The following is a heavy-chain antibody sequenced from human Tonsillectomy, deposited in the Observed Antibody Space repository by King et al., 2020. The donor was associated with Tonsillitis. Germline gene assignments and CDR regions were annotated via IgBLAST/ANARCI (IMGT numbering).Heavy chain of an antibody. D-gene: IGHD6-6*01. CDR2: INHSGST. Sequence: VQLQQWGAGLLKPSETLSLTCAVHWGSFSGYYWSWIRQPPGKGLEWIGEINHSGSTNYSPSLKSRVTISVDTSKNQFSLKLGSVTAADTAVYYCARGRIAARPGAYYYYMDVWGKGTTVTVSS. V-gene: IGHV4-34*01. CDR1: WGSFSGYY. CDR3: ARGRIAARPGAYYYYMDV. J-gene: IGHJ6*03.